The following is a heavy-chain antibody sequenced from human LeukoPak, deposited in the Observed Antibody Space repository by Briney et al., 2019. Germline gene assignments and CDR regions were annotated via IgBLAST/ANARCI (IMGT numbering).Heavy chain of an antibody. CDR3: ARARDSSGYWTVPYYYYYMDV. V-gene: IGHV1-69*06. J-gene: IGHJ6*03. CDR2: IIPIFGTA. Sequence: SVKLSCKASGGTFSSYAISWVRQAPGHGLEWMGGIIPIFGTANYAQKFQGRVTITADKSTSTAYMELSSLRSEDTAVYYCARARDSSGYWTVPYYYYYMDVWGKGTTVTVSS. D-gene: IGHD3-22*01. CDR1: GGTFSSYA.